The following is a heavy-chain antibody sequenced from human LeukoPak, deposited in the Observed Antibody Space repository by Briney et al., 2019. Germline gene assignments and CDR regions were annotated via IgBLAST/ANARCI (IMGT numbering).Heavy chain of an antibody. CDR3: ARELLYSSSWYTGVSFDY. CDR2: IKQDGSEK. J-gene: IGHJ4*02. V-gene: IGHV3-7*01. CDR1: GFTFSSYW. D-gene: IGHD6-13*01. Sequence: GGSLRLSCAASGFTFSSYWMSWVRQAPGKGLEWVANIKQDGSEKYYVDSVKGRFTISRDNAKNSLYLQMNSLRAEDTAVYYCARELLYSSSWYTGVSFDYRGQGTLVTVSS.